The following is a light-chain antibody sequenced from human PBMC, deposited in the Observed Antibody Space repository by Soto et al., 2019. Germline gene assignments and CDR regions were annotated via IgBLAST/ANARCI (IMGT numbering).Light chain of an antibody. CDR3: CSYTTSNTRQIV. V-gene: IGLV2-14*01. CDR2: DVS. CDR1: SSDVGGYNY. Sequence: QSVLTQPASVSGSPGQSITISCTGTSSDVGGYNYVSWYQQHPGKAPKFMIYDVSNRPSGVSNRFSGSKSGNTASLTISGPQEEDEANYYCCSYTTSNTRQIVFGTGTKVTVL. J-gene: IGLJ1*01.